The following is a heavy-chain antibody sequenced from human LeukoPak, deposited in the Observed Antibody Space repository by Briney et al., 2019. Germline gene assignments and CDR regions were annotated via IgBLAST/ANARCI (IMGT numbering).Heavy chain of an antibody. J-gene: IGHJ5*02. D-gene: IGHD4-17*01. Sequence: PGGSLRLSCSASGFTFSSYSMNWVRQAPGKGLEWVSSISSSSSYIYYADSVKGRFTISRDNAKNSLYLQMNSLRAEDTAVYYCASGYGDYVANWFDPWGQGTPVTVSS. CDR1: GFTFSSYS. V-gene: IGHV3-21*01. CDR3: ASGYGDYVANWFDP. CDR2: ISSSSSYI.